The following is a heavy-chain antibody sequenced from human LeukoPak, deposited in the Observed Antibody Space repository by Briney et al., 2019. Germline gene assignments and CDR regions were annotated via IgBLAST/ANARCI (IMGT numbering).Heavy chain of an antibody. CDR1: GYTFTSYG. CDR3: ARGLQQIIHYGSGSYSSGYYYEGWFDP. Sequence: ASVKVSCKASGYTFTSYGISWVRQAPGQGLEWMGWISAYNGNTNYAQKLQGRVTMTTDTSTSTAYMELRSLRSDDTAVYYCARGLQQIIHYGSGSYSSGYYYEGWFDPWGQGTLVTVSS. D-gene: IGHD3-10*01. J-gene: IGHJ5*02. V-gene: IGHV1-18*01. CDR2: ISAYNGNT.